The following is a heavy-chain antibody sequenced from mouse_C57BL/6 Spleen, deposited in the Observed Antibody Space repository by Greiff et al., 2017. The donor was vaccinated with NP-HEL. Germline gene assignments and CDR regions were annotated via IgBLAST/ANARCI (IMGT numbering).Heavy chain of an antibody. CDR1: GFTFSSYT. CDR3: ARPLGEGDYFDY. CDR2: ISGGGGNT. D-gene: IGHD6-1*01. J-gene: IGHJ2*01. V-gene: IGHV5-9*01. Sequence: DVMLVESGGGLVKPGGSLKLSCAASGFTFSSYTMSWVRQTPEKRLEWVATISGGGGNTYYPDSVKGRFTISRDNAKNTLYLQMSSLRSEDTALYYCARPLGEGDYFDYWGQGTTLTVSS.